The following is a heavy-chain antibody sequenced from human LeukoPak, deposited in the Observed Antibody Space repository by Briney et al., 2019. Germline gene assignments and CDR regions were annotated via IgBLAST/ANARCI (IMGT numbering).Heavy chain of an antibody. CDR3: ATQHIVVVVAATLRWSNWFDP. D-gene: IGHD2-15*01. CDR1: GGSFSGYY. Sequence: PSETLSLTCAVYGGSFSGYYWSWIRQPPGKGLEWIGEINHSGSTNYNPSLKSRVTISVDTSKNQFSLKLSFVTAADTAVYYCATQHIVVVVAATLRWSNWFDPWGQGTLVTVSS. J-gene: IGHJ5*02. CDR2: INHSGST. V-gene: IGHV4-34*01.